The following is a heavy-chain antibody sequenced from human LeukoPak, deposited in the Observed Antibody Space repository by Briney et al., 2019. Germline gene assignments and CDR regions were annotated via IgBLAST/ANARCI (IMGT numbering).Heavy chain of an antibody. Sequence: ASVKVSCKASGYTFTSYDINWVRQATGQGLEWMGWMNPNSGNTGYAQKFQGRATMTRNTSISTAYMELSSLRSEDTAVYYCARVYSGSYWYYMDVWGKGTTVTVSS. D-gene: IGHD1-26*01. CDR1: GYTFTSYD. V-gene: IGHV1-8*01. CDR2: MNPNSGNT. J-gene: IGHJ6*03. CDR3: ARVYSGSYWYYMDV.